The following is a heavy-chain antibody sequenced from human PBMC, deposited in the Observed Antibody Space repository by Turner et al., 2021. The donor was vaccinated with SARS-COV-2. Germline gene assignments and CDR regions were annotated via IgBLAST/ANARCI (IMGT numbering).Heavy chain of an antibody. D-gene: IGHD1-1*01. CDR1: GFTFSSYA. V-gene: IGHV3-48*01. J-gene: IGHJ4*02. CDR3: ARDKRYSIDY. CDR2: ISSGSTDI. Sequence: EVRLGESGGGLAQPGGSLSLSCAASGFTFSSYAINWVRQAPGKGLEWLSYISSGSTDIYYADSVRGRFTVSRDNARNSLYLQMNNLRAEDTAVYYCARDKRYSIDYWGQGTLVTVSS.